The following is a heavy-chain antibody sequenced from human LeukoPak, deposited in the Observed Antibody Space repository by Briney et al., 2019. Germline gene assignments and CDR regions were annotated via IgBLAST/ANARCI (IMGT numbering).Heavy chain of an antibody. J-gene: IGHJ3*02. CDR3: ARDLVTVTKGFDI. CDR1: DDSFSSHY. Sequence: SETLSLTCAVSDDSFSSHYWTWIRQPPGKGLEWIGYISYIGSTNYNPSLKSRVTTSIDTSKNQFSLKLSSVTAADTAVYYCARDLVTVTKGFDIWGQGTMVSVSS. CDR2: ISYIGST. V-gene: IGHV4-59*11. D-gene: IGHD4-17*01.